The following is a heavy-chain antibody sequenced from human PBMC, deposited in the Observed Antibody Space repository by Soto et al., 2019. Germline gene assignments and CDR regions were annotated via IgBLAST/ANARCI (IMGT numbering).Heavy chain of an antibody. D-gene: IGHD3-22*01. J-gene: IGHJ6*02. Sequence: PGGSLRLSCAASGFTFSSYAMHWVRQAPGKGLEWVAVISYDGSNKYYADSVKGRFTISRDNSKNTLYLQMNSLRAEDTAVYYCEGAYSSGYYGMDVWGQGTTVTVSS. CDR2: ISYDGSNK. CDR1: GFTFSSYA. V-gene: IGHV3-30-3*01. CDR3: EGAYSSGYYGMDV.